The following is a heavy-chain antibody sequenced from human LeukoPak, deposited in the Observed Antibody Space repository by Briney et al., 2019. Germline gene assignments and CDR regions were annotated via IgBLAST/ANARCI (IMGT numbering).Heavy chain of an antibody. J-gene: IGHJ5*02. CDR1: GFDLNTYE. Sequence: GGSLRLSCAASGFDLNTYEMNWVRQAPGKGLEWIADITISGHTKNYADSVKGRFTISRDNAGTSLYLQMNSLRVEDTGVYYCARGDPHADLWGQGTLVTASS. CDR3: ARGDPHADL. CDR2: ITISGHTK. V-gene: IGHV3-48*03.